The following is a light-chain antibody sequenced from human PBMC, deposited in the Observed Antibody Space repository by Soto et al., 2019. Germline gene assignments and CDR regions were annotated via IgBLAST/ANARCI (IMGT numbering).Light chain of an antibody. CDR1: QSLLYSSNNKNY. CDR3: QQYYHTLT. Sequence: DIVMTQSPDSLAVALGESATINCKSSQSLLYSSNNKNYLAWYQQKPGQPPKLLFYWASTRESGVPDRFSVSGSGTDSTLTISSLQAEDVAVYFCQQYYHTLTFCGGTKVDIK. J-gene: IGKJ4*01. CDR2: WAS. V-gene: IGKV4-1*01.